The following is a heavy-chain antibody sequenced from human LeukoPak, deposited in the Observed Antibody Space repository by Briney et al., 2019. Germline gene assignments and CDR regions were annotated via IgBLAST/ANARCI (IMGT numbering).Heavy chain of an antibody. CDR1: GGSISSCY. CDR2: IYYSGST. J-gene: IGHJ4*02. CDR3: ARGEKNYYFDY. V-gene: IGHV4-39*07. Sequence: SETLSLTCTVSGGSISSCYWGWIRQPPGKGLEWIGSIYYSGSTYYNPSLKSRVTISVDTSKNQFSLKLSSVTAADTAVYYCARGEKNYYFDYWGQGTLVTVSS.